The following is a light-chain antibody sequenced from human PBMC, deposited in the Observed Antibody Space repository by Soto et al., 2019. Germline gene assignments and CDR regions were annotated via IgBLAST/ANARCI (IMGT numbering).Light chain of an antibody. CDR1: QSVSSN. V-gene: IGKV3-15*01. J-gene: IGKJ4*01. Sequence: EIVMTQSPATLSVSPGERATLSCRASQSVSSNLAWYQQKPDQAPRLLIYGASTRATGIPARFSGSGSGTEFTLTISSLQSEEFAGYYCQQYNNWPLTFGGGTKVEIK. CDR3: QQYNNWPLT. CDR2: GAS.